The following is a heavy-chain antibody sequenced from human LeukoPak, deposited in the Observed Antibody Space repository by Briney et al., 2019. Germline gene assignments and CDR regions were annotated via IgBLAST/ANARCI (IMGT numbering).Heavy chain of an antibody. V-gene: IGHV4-59*03. J-gene: IGHJ4*02. CDR2: IYHIGST. CDR1: GGSMSLFY. Sequence: DPSETLSLTCTVSGGSMSLFYWTWIRQSPGKGLEWIGDIYHIGSTNYNPSLKSRVTISVDTSKNQFSLKLKSVTAADTAVYYCATLDHDVLSGYSHLDNWGQGTLVIVSS. D-gene: IGHD3-3*01. CDR3: ATLDHDVLSGYSHLDN.